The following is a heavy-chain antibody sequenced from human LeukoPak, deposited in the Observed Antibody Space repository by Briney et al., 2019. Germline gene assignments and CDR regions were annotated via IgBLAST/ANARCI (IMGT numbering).Heavy chain of an antibody. D-gene: IGHD3-22*01. Sequence: GGSLRLSCVASGFSFSVYAMSWVRQAPGKGLEWVSAISGSGGSTYYADSVKGRFTISRDNSKNTLYLQMNSLRAEDTAVYYCAKDRQDYYDSSGLDYWGQGTLVTVSS. CDR2: ISGSGGST. CDR3: AKDRQDYYDSSGLDY. V-gene: IGHV3-23*01. CDR1: GFSFSVYA. J-gene: IGHJ4*02.